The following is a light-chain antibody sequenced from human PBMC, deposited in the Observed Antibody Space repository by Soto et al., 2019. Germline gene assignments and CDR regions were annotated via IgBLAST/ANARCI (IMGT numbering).Light chain of an antibody. CDR3: QQYGSSPWT. J-gene: IGKJ1*01. V-gene: IGKV3D-15*02. Sequence: EIVMTQSPATLSVSPGEATTLSCRASQSVTSTLAWYQQKPGQAPRLLIYGASTRPTGIPARFSGSGSGTEFTLTISSLQSEDFAVYYCQQYGSSPWTFGQGTKVEIK. CDR1: QSVTST. CDR2: GAS.